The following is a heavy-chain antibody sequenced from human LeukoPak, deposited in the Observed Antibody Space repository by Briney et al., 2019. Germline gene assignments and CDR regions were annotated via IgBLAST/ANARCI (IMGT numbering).Heavy chain of an antibody. J-gene: IGHJ3*02. Sequence: PGGSLRLSCAASGFTFSSYGMHWVRQAPGKGLEWVAFIRYDGSNKYYADSVKGRFTISRDNSKSTLYLQMNSLRAEDTAVYYCAKAEAALNDDAFDIWGQGTMVTVSS. CDR3: AKAEAALNDDAFDI. D-gene: IGHD1-1*01. CDR1: GFTFSSYG. CDR2: IRYDGSNK. V-gene: IGHV3-30*02.